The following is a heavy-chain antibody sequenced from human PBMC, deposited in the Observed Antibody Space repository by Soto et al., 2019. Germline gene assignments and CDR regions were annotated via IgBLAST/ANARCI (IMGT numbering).Heavy chain of an antibody. V-gene: IGHV3-30-3*01. CDR2: ISYDGSNK. J-gene: IGHJ6*02. CDR1: GFTFSSYA. CDR3: ARDGSPGDDDYYYYGMDV. Sequence: QVQLVESGGGVVQPGRSLRLSCAASGFTFSSYAMHWVRQAPGKGLEWVAVISYDGSNKYYADSVKGRFTISRDNSKNTLYLQMNSLRAEDTAVYYCARDGSPGDDDYYYYGMDVWGQGTTVTVSS. D-gene: IGHD4-17*01.